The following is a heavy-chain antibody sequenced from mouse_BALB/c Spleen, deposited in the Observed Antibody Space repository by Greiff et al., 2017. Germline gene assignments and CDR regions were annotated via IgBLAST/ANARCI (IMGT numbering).Heavy chain of an antibody. Sequence: EVKLMESGPSLVKPSQTLSLTCSVTGDSITSGYWNWLRKFPGNNLEYMGYISYSGSTYYNPSLKSRISITRDTSKNQYYLQLNSVTTEDTATYYCARGGDVYDGAMDYWGQGTSVTVSS. J-gene: IGHJ4*01. CDR1: GDSITSGY. CDR3: ARGGDVYDGAMDY. V-gene: IGHV3-8*02. D-gene: IGHD2-14*01. CDR2: ISYSGST.